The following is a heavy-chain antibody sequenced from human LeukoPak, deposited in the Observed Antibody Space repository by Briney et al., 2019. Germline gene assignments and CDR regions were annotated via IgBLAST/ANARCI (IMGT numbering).Heavy chain of an antibody. CDR2: ISSSSSTI. D-gene: IGHD3-22*01. V-gene: IGHV3-48*01. CDR3: ARGSTYYDSSGQVPFDY. CDR1: GFTFSTYS. Sequence: GGSLRLSCAASGFTFSTYSMNWVRQAPGKGLEWVSYISSSSSTIYYADSVKGRFTISRDNAKNSLYLQMNSLRAEDTAVYYCARGSTYYDSSGQVPFDYWGQGTVVTVSS. J-gene: IGHJ4*02.